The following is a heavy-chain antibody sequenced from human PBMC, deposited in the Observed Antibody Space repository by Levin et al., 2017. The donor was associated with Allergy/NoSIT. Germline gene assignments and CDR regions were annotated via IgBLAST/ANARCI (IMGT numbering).Heavy chain of an antibody. CDR1: GGSFSGYY. D-gene: IGHD3-10*01. Sequence: SSETLSLTCAVYGGSFSGYYWSWIRQPPGKGLEWIGEINHSGSTNYNPSLKSRVTISVDTSKNQFSLKLSSVTAADTAVYYCARTDRDDYYGSGSYYYYYYGMDGWGLGTTVTVS. J-gene: IGHJ6*02. CDR3: ARTDRDDYYGSGSYYYYYYGMDG. V-gene: IGHV4-34*01. CDR2: INHSGST.